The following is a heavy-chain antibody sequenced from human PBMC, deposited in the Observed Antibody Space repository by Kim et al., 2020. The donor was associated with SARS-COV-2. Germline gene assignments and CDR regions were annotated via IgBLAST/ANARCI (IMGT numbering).Heavy chain of an antibody. CDR2: INHSGST. CDR1: GGSFSGYY. V-gene: IGHV4-34*01. Sequence: SETLSLTCAVYGGSFSGYYWSWIRQPPGKGLEWIGEINHSGSTNYNPSLKSRVTISVDTSKNQFSLKLSSVTAADTAVYYCARSYDYVWGSYRYTGCCYYYYGMDVWGQGTTVTVSS. D-gene: IGHD3-16*02. CDR3: ARSYDYVWGSYRYTGCCYYYYGMDV. J-gene: IGHJ6*02.